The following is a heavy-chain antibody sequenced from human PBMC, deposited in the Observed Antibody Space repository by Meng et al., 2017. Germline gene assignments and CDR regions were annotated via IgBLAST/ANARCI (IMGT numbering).Heavy chain of an antibody. CDR2: INHSRTT. V-gene: IGHV4-34*01. Sequence: LRLSCALFGGAFSGYFWTWIRQSPGKGLEWIGEINHSRTTHYNPSLKSRVTISIDTSKNQFSLRLTSVTAADTAAYYCASAVAYSSSWGNSNDAFDIWGQGTVVTVSS. D-gene: IGHD6-13*01. CDR1: GGAFSGYF. CDR3: ASAVAYSSSWGNSNDAFDI. J-gene: IGHJ3*02.